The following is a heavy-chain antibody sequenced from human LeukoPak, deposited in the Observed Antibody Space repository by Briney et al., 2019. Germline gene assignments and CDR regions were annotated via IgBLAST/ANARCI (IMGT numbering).Heavy chain of an antibody. CDR3: ARRLLRFGELGADY. J-gene: IGHJ4*02. D-gene: IGHD3-10*01. V-gene: IGHV1-18*04. CDR1: GYTFTSYG. CDR2: ISDYNGNT. Sequence: ASVRVSCKASGYTFTSYGISWVRQAPGQGLEWMAWISDYNGNTNYAQKLQGRVTMTTDTSTSTAYMDLRSLRSDDTAVYYCARRLLRFGELGADYWGQGTLVTVSS.